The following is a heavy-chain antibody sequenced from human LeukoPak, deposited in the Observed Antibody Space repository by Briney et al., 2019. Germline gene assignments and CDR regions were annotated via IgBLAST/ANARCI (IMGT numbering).Heavy chain of an antibody. CDR3: ARSPNCGGDCS. V-gene: IGHV3-74*03. D-gene: IGHD2-21*02. J-gene: IGHJ5*02. CDR1: GFTFSSYW. CDR2: INSDGSST. Sequence: GGSLRLSCAASGFTFSSYWMHWVRQAPGKGLVWVSCINSDGSSTTYADSVKGRFTISRDNAKNTLYLQMNSLRAEDTAVYYCARSPNCGGDCSWGQGTLVTVSS.